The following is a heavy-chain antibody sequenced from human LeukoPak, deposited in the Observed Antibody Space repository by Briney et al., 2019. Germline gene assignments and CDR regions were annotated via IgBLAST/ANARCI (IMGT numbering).Heavy chain of an antibody. Sequence: QAGGSLRLSCAASGFNFNKYWMSWVRQAPGKGLEWLADIKEDGSGTYYVDSVKGRFTISRDNDKNSLYLQLNSLRAEDTAVYYCARDNEGLPYYWGQGTLVTVSS. J-gene: IGHJ4*02. CDR1: GFNFNKYW. D-gene: IGHD3-16*01. CDR3: ARDNEGLPYY. V-gene: IGHV3-7*01. CDR2: IKEDGSGT.